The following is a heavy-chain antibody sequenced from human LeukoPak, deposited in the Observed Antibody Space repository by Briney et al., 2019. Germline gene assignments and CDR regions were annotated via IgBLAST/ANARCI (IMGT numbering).Heavy chain of an antibody. J-gene: IGHJ4*02. V-gene: IGHV3-30*03. CDR3: AREATWGEWYFDH. D-gene: IGHD3-3*01. CDR2: IADDGGVK. Sequence: GGSLRLSCVASGITFSRHGMDWVRQAPGKGLEWVAVIADDGGVKQYADSVKGRFTVSTDNSKSTLYLQMNGLSVEDTAIYYCAREATWGEWYFDHWGQGTPVTVSS. CDR1: GITFSRHG.